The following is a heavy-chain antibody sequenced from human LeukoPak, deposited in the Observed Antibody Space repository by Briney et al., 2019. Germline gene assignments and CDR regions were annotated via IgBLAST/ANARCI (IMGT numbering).Heavy chain of an antibody. CDR2: IYHSGST. J-gene: IGHJ6*04. V-gene: IGHV4-59*11. Sequence: SETLSLTCRVSGGSISSHYWSWIRQPPGKGLEGMGYIYHSGSTNYNHSLKSRVTMSADTSNNQLSLKVSSVTAADTAVYYCATGTIAVAGTPPGLYYHGMDDWGKGTTVTVSS. CDR1: GGSISSHY. D-gene: IGHD6-19*01. CDR3: ATGTIAVAGTPPGLYYHGMDD.